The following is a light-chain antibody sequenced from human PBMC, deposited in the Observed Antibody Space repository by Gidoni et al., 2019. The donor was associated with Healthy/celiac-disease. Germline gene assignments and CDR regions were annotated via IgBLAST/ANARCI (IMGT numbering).Light chain of an antibody. CDR2: DAS. CDR3: QQYDNLLIT. J-gene: IGKJ5*01. Sequence: DIQMTQSPSSLAASVGDRVTITCQASQDMSNYLNWYQQKPGKAPKLLIDDASKLETGVPSRCSGSGAGTDFTFTISSLQPEDIATYYCQQYDNLLITFGQGTRLEIK. CDR1: QDMSNY. V-gene: IGKV1-33*01.